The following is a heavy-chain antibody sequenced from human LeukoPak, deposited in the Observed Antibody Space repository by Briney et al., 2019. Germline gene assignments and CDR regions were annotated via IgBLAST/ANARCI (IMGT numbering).Heavy chain of an antibody. Sequence: SETLSLTCTVPGGSISSYYWSWIRQPPGKGLEWIGYIYYSGSTNYNPSLKSRVTISVDTSKNQFSLKLSSVTAADTAVYYCARGYSIFGVVIDYWGQGTLVTVSS. J-gene: IGHJ4*02. CDR2: IYYSGST. V-gene: IGHV4-59*01. CDR3: ARGYSIFGVVIDY. CDR1: GGSISSYY. D-gene: IGHD3-3*01.